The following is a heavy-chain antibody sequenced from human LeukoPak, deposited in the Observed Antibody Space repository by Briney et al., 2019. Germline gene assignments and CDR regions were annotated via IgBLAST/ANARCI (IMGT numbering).Heavy chain of an antibody. CDR2: IIPIFGTA. CDR3: ARGPSSSSSVYYFDY. CDR1: GYTFTSYG. V-gene: IGHV1-69*05. D-gene: IGHD6-6*01. J-gene: IGHJ4*02. Sequence: SVKVSCKASGYTFTSYGISWVRQAPGQGLEWMGRIIPIFGTANYAQKFQGRVTITTDESTSTAYMELSSLRSEDTAVYYCARGPSSSSSVYYFDYWGQGTLVTVSS.